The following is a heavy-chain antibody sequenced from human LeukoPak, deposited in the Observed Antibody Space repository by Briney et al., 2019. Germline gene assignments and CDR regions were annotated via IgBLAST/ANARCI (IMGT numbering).Heavy chain of an antibody. V-gene: IGHV1-69*04. Sequence: WASVKVSCKASGGTFSSYAISWVRQAPGQGLEWMGRIIPILGIANYAQKFQGRVTITADKSTSTAYMELSSLRSEDSAVYYCATDNILTGYSPKYWGQGTLVTVSS. CDR3: ATDNILTGYSPKY. D-gene: IGHD3-9*01. CDR2: IIPILGIA. CDR1: GGTFSSYA. J-gene: IGHJ4*02.